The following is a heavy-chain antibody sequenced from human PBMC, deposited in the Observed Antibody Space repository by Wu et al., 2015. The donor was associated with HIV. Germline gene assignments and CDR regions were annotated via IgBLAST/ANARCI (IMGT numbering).Heavy chain of an antibody. CDR2: IIPIFGTA. Sequence: QVQLVQSGAEVKKPGASVKVSCKASGYTFTSYDINWVRQATGQGLEWMGWIIPIFGTANYAQKFQGRVTITTDESTSTAYMELSSLRSEDTAVYYCARDTYSNPGDWGQGTLVTVSS. J-gene: IGHJ4*02. D-gene: IGHD4-11*01. V-gene: IGHV1-69*01. CDR3: ARDTYSNPGD. CDR1: GYTFTSYD.